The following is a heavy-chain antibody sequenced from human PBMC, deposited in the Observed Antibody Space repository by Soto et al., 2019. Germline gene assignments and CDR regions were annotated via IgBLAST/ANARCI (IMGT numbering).Heavy chain of an antibody. J-gene: IGHJ5*02. Sequence: ASVKVSCKASGYTFTSYAMHWVRQAPGQRLEWMGWINAGNGNTKYSQKFQGRVTITRDTSASTAYMELSSLRSEDTAVYYCTRELYTYGPTNWFDPWGQGTLVTVSS. CDR2: INAGNGNT. D-gene: IGHD5-18*01. CDR1: GYTFTSYA. CDR3: TRELYTYGPTNWFDP. V-gene: IGHV1-3*01.